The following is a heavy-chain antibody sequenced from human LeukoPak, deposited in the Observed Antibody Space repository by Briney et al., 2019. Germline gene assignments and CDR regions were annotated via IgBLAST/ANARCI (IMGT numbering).Heavy chain of an antibody. CDR3: ARWSVGATVDY. D-gene: IGHD1-26*01. CDR2: IYHSGST. Sequence: SETLSLTCTVSGGSISSGGYYWSWIRQPPGKGLEWIGYIYHSGSTYYNPSLKSRVTISVDRSKNQFSLKLSSVTAADTAVYYCARWSVGATVDYWGQGTLVTVSS. CDR1: GGSISSGGYY. V-gene: IGHV4-30-2*01. J-gene: IGHJ4*02.